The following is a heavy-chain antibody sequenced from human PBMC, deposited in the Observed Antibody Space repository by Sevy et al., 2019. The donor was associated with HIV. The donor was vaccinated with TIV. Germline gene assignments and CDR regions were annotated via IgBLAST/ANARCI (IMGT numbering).Heavy chain of an antibody. D-gene: IGHD2-2*01. J-gene: IGHJ3*02. Sequence: SETLSLTCAVYGGSFSGYYWSWIRQPPGKGLEWIGEINHSGSTNYNPSLKSRVTISGDTSKNQFSLKLSSVTAADTAVHYCARHCSSTSCSHAFDIWGQGTMVTVSS. CDR1: GGSFSGYY. CDR2: INHSGST. CDR3: ARHCSSTSCSHAFDI. V-gene: IGHV4-34*01.